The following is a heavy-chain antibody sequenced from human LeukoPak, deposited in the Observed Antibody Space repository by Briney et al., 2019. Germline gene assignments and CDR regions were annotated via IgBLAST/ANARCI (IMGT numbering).Heavy chain of an antibody. Sequence: PGGSLRLSCAASTFSNAWMSWVRQAPGKGLEWVGRIKSKTDGGTADYAAPVKGRFTISRDDSKNTLYLQMNSLKTEDTAVYYCTTDQTRRFDYWGQGTLVTVSS. CDR3: TTDQTRRFDY. CDR2: IKSKTDGGTA. V-gene: IGHV3-15*01. J-gene: IGHJ4*02. CDR1: TFSNAW.